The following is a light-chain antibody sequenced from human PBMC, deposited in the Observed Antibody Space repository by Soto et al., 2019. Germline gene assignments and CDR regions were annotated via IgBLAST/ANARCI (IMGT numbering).Light chain of an antibody. V-gene: IGLV1-40*01. Sequence: QSVLTQPPSVSGAPGQRVTISCTGSSSNIGAGYDVHWYQQRPGTAPKLLIYGNKNRPSGVPDRFSGSKSGTSASLAITGLQAEDEADYYCSSYVGRNLLLFGAGTKATVL. CDR1: SSNIGAGYD. J-gene: IGLJ1*01. CDR3: SSYVGRNLLL. CDR2: GNK.